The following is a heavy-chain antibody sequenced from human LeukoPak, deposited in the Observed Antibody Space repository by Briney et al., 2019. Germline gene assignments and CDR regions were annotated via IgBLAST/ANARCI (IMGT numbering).Heavy chain of an antibody. CDR3: ARGRGEGRGIAMIRGVRAPSYNWFDP. CDR2: IFYSGST. Sequence: SETLSLTCTVSAGSISSNRYYWGWIRQPPGKGLEWIGNIFYSGSTYYNPSLKSRVTISVDTSKNQFSLKLSSVTAADMAVYYCARGRGEGRGIAMIRGVRAPSYNWFDPWGHGILVTVSS. V-gene: IGHV4-39*07. D-gene: IGHD3-10*01. J-gene: IGHJ5*02. CDR1: AGSISSNRYY.